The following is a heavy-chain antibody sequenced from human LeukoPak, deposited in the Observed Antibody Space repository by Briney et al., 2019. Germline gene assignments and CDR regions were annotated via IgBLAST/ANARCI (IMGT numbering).Heavy chain of an antibody. CDR1: GFTFTRYW. J-gene: IGHJ6*03. CDR2: IKQDGSEK. CDR3: AREGNSGYDFRYSYDRDMDV. D-gene: IGHD5-12*01. Sequence: GGSLRLSCEVSGFTFTRYWMSWVRQAPGKGLEWVANIKQDGSEKYYVDSVKGRFTISRDNAKNSLFLQMNSLRAEDTAVYYCAREGNSGYDFRYSYDRDMDVWGKGTTVTVSS. V-gene: IGHV3-7*03.